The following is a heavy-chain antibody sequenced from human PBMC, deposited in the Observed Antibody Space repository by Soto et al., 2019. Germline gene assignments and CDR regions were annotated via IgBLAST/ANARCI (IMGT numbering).Heavy chain of an antibody. D-gene: IGHD3-3*01. CDR2: IIPILGIA. CDR1: GGTFSSYT. CDR3: AGLYDFWSGPVDY. V-gene: IGHV1-69*02. Sequence: GASVKVSCKASGGTFSSYTISWVRQAPGQGLEWMGRIIPILGIANYAQKFQGRVTITADKSTSTAYMELSSLRSEDTAVYYCAGLYDFWSGPVDYWGQGTLVTVSS. J-gene: IGHJ4*02.